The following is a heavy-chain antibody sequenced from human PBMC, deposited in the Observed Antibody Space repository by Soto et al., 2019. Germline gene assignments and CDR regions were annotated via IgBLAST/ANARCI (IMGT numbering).Heavy chain of an antibody. Sequence: QVQLVQSGAEVKKPGSSVKVSCKASGGTFSTNPISWVRQAPGQGLEWMGGTGSGTGPGNHAQKFQGRLTITVDKSTSTVYMELSSLSSEDTAVYYCARRDSGGFYRYFDSWGQGTLVTASS. J-gene: IGHJ4*02. CDR2: TGSGTGPG. D-gene: IGHD2-15*01. V-gene: IGHV1-69*06. CDR1: GGTFSTNP. CDR3: ARRDSGGFYRYFDS.